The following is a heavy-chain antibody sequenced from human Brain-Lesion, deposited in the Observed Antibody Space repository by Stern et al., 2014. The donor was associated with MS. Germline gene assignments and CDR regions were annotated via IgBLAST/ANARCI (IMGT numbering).Heavy chain of an antibody. CDR2: IFNSGST. J-gene: IGHJ6*02. Sequence: VQLVESGPGLVKPSQTLSLSCTVSGGSISSGGYYWSWIRQPAGKGLEWIGRIFNSGSTRYTPSLKSRVTISIDTSKNQFSLRLNSMTAADTAVYYCARGRVVPGFQYYATDVWGQGTTVIVSS. V-gene: IGHV4-61*02. CDR1: GGSISSGGYY. CDR3: ARGRVVPGFQYYATDV. D-gene: IGHD2-2*01.